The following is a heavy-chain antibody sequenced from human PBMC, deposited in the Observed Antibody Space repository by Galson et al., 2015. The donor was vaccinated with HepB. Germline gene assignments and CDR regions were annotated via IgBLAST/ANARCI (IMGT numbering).Heavy chain of an antibody. CDR2: IGDSNART. Sequence: SLRLSCATSGFTFNVYAMSWVRQAPGKGLEWVSSIGDSNARTYYADSVKGRFTISRDNSKNTLYLQVDSLRAEDTAIYYCARRWDTLVVKHWGQGTRVTVSS. CDR1: GFTFNVYA. CDR3: ARRWDTLVVKH. V-gene: IGHV3-23*01. D-gene: IGHD2-2*01. J-gene: IGHJ1*01.